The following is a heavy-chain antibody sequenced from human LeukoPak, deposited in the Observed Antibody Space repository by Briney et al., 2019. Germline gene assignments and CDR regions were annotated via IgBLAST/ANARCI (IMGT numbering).Heavy chain of an antibody. D-gene: IGHD6-13*01. CDR2: INWNGGST. CDR1: GFTFGDYG. J-gene: IGHJ4*02. CDR3: ARDLGEYSSSWFDY. V-gene: IGHV3-20*04. Sequence: GSLSLSCAASGFTFGDYGMSWVRQAPGKGLEWVSGINWNGGSTGYADSVKGRFTISRDNAKNSLYLQMNSLRAEDTALYYCARDLGEYSSSWFDYWGQGTLVTVSS.